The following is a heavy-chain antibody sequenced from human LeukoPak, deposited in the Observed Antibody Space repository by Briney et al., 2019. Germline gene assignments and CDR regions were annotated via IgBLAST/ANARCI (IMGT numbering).Heavy chain of an antibody. Sequence: GASVKVSCKASGGTFSSYAISWVRQAPGQGLEWMGGIIPIFGTANYAQKFQGRVTITTDESTSTAYMELSSLRSEDTAVYYCARDGSRYYYGSGSYDLFYWGQGTLVTVSS. CDR1: GGTFSSYA. J-gene: IGHJ4*02. D-gene: IGHD3-10*01. CDR3: ARDGSRYYYGSGSYDLFY. V-gene: IGHV1-69*05. CDR2: IIPIFGTA.